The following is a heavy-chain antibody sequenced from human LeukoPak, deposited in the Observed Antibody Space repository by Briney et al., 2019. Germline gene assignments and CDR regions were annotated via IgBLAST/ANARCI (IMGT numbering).Heavy chain of an antibody. V-gene: IGHV1-2*02. CDR3: ASNYDSNNDYYYYYYMDV. J-gene: IGHJ6*03. CDR2: INPNSGGT. CDR1: GYTFTSYT. D-gene: IGHD3-22*01. Sequence: ASVKVSCKASGYTFTSYTIHWVRQAPGQRLEWMGWINPNSGGTNYAQKFQGRVTMTRDTSISTAYMELSRLRSDDTAVYYCASNYDSNNDYYYYYYMDVWGKGTTVTVSS.